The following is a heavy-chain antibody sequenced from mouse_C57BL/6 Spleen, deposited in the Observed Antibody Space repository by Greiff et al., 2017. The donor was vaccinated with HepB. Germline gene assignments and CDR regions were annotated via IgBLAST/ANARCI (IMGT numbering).Heavy chain of an antibody. CDR2: IYPVDGDT. Sequence: VKLLESGPELVKPGASVKISCKASGYAFSSSWMNWVKQRHGTGLEWIGRIYPVDGDTNYNGKFKGKATLTADKSSSTAYVQPSSLTSGDSAVYFGARHDYYAMYYWGQGTSVTVSS. J-gene: IGHJ4*01. CDR1: GYAFSSSW. CDR3: ARHDYYAMYY. V-gene: IGHV1-82*01.